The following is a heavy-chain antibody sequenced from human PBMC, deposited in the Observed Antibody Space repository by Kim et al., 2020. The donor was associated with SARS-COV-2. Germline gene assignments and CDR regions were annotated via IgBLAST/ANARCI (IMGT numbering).Heavy chain of an antibody. Sequence: GGSLRLSCAASGFTFNSYTMHWVRQAPGKGPEWVAFISPDGSNIKYVDSVKGRVTISSDNSKNTLYLQVNSLRTEDAAIYYCSRGLGLTFDYWGKGTLV. CDR3: SRGLGLTFDY. CDR2: ISPDGSNI. D-gene: IGHD1-26*01. J-gene: IGHJ4*02. V-gene: IGHV3-30*04. CDR1: GFTFNSYT.